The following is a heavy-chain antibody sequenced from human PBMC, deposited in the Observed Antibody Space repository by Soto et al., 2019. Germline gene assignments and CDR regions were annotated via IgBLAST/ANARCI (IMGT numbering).Heavy chain of an antibody. D-gene: IGHD6-19*01. CDR2: IRFSVSDT. CDR1: GFTFSNYV. J-gene: IGHJ4*02. Sequence: EVQLLESGGGLVQPGGSLRLSCAASGFTFSNYVMTWLRQAPGKGLEWVSSIRFSVSDTFYADSVKGRFTVSRDNSKNTLLLQMNSLRAEDTAVYYCATTDKFNSDSSGWVYRYDYWGQGTLVTVSS. V-gene: IGHV3-23*01. CDR3: ATTDKFNSDSSGWVYRYDY.